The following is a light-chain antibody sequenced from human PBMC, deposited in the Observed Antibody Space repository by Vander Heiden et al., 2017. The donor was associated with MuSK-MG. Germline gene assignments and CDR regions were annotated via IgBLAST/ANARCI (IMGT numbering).Light chain of an antibody. V-gene: IGKV1-5*01. CDR1: QSMSRW. J-gene: IGKJ1*01. CDR2: DVS. Sequence: DIQMTQSPSILSASVGDRVTITCRASQSMSRWLAWYQQKPGKAPKLLIYDVSSLESGVPSTFSGSGSGTEFTLTISSLQPDDFATYYCQHDSHYSEAFGQGTKVEIK. CDR3: QHDSHYSEA.